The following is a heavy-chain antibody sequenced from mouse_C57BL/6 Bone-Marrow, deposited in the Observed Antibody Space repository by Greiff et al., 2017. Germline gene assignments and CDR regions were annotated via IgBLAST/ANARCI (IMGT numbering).Heavy chain of an antibody. CDR3: AREEDIYYGIPYAMDY. Sequence: QVQLQQPGAELVKPGASVKVSCKASGYTFTSHWMQWVRQRPGQGLEWIGEIFPGSGSTYYNEKFKGKATLTVDTSSSTAYMQLSSLTSEDSAVYFCAREEDIYYGIPYAMDYWGQGTSVTVSS. D-gene: IGHD2-1*01. J-gene: IGHJ4*01. CDR2: IFPGSGST. CDR1: GYTFTSHW. V-gene: IGHV1-56*01.